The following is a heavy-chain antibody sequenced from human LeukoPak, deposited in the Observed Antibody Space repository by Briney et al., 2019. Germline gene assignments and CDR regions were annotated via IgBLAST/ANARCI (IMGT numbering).Heavy chain of an antibody. J-gene: IGHJ4*02. Sequence: SETLSLTCAVYGGSFSGYYWSWIRQPPGKGLEWIGEINHSGSTNYNPSLKSRVTISVDTSKNQFSLKLSSVTAADTAVYYCARLGKRSIAVAGTRGGFDYWGQGTLVTVSS. CDR3: ARLGKRSIAVAGTRGGFDY. V-gene: IGHV4-34*01. CDR2: INHSGST. D-gene: IGHD6-19*01. CDR1: GGSFSGYY.